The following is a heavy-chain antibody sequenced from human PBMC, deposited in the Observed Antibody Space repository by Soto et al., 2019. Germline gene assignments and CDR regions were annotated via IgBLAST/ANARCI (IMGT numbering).Heavy chain of an antibody. CDR2: IIPIFGTA. CDR1: GGTFSSYA. V-gene: IGHV1-69*06. D-gene: IGHD3-3*01. Sequence: ASVKVSCKASGGTFSSYAISWVRQAPGQGLEWMGGIIPIFGTANYAQKFQGRVTITADKSTSTAYMELSSLRSEDTAVYYCAQSYYDFWSGKKYYYYGMDAWGQGTTVTVSS. CDR3: AQSYYDFWSGKKYYYYGMDA. J-gene: IGHJ6*02.